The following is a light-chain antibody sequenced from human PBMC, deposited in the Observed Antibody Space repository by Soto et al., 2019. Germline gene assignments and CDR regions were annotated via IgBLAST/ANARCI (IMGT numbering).Light chain of an antibody. CDR3: QQYAGHSWA. Sequence: MTQSPSTLSASVGDRVTITCRASQNIDSWLAWYQHKPGQAPTLLIYQASILQTGVPSRFSGSGSGTEFSLAISSLQPDDFATYYCQQYAGHSWAFGQGTKVDIK. V-gene: IGKV1-5*03. CDR2: QAS. J-gene: IGKJ1*01. CDR1: QNIDSW.